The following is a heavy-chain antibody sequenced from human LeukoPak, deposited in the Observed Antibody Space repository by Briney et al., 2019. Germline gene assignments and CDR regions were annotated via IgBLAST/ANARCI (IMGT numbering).Heavy chain of an antibody. Sequence: GGSLRLSCAASGFTFSSYAMSWVRQAPGKGLVWVSRIISDGITTTYADSVKGRFTISRDNAKNTLYLQMNSLRADDTAVYYCAADGEYAFLVWGQGTMVTVSS. CDR3: AADGEYAFLV. J-gene: IGHJ3*01. CDR1: GFTFSSYA. V-gene: IGHV3-74*01. CDR2: IISDGITT. D-gene: IGHD2/OR15-2a*01.